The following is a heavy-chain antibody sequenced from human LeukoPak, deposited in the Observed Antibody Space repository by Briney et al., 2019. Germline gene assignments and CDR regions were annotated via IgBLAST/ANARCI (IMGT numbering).Heavy chain of an antibody. D-gene: IGHD6-13*01. V-gene: IGHV1-18*01. J-gene: IGHJ4*02. CDR3: ARSQSIAAAGTVYY. CDR1: GYTFTSYG. Sequence: ASVKVSCKASGYTFTSYGISWVRQAPGQGLEGMGWISAYNGNTNYAQKLQGRVTMTTDTSTSTAYMELRSLRSDDTAVYYCARSQSIAAAGTVYYWGQGTQVTGSS. CDR2: ISAYNGNT.